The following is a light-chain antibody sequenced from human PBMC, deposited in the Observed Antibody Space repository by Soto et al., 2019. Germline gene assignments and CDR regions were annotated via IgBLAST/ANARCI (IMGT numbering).Light chain of an antibody. CDR2: DAS. V-gene: IGKV1-33*01. CDR3: QQYEILPT. CDR1: QNINNY. Sequence: DIQMTQSPSSLSASVGDRVTITCQASQNINNYLNWYQRKPGRAPKLLIYDASNLEAGVPSRFRGSGSGTDFTFTISRLQPEDIATYYCQQYEILPTFGQGTRLEIK. J-gene: IGKJ5*01.